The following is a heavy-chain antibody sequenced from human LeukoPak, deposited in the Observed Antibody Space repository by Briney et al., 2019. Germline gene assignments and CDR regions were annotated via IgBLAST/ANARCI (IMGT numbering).Heavy chain of an antibody. CDR1: GGSISSGDYY. Sequence: PSETLSLTCTVSGGSISSGDYYWSWIRQPPGKGLEWIGYIYYSGSTYYNPSLKSRVTISVDTSKNQFSLKLSSVTAADTAVYYCARESPPTTVTTPSFDYWGQGTLVTVSS. J-gene: IGHJ4*02. CDR2: IYYSGST. CDR3: ARESPPTTVTTPSFDY. V-gene: IGHV4-30-4*01. D-gene: IGHD4-17*01.